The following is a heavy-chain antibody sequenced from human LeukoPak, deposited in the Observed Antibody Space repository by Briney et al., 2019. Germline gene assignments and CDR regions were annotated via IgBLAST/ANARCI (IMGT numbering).Heavy chain of an antibody. V-gene: IGHV3-30*02. J-gene: IGHJ4*02. Sequence: GSLRLSCAASGFTFSSYGMHWVRQAPGKGLEWVTFIRYDGSNKYYADSVKGRFTICRDNSKNTLYLQMNSLRAEDTAVYYCAKEGGSYYTGSYYFDYWGQGTLVTVSS. CDR1: GFTFSSYG. CDR2: IRYDGSNK. D-gene: IGHD1-26*01. CDR3: AKEGGSYYTGSYYFDY.